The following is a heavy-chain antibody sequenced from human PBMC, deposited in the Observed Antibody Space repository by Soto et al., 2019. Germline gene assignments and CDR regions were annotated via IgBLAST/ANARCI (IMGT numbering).Heavy chain of an antibody. J-gene: IGHJ4*02. Sequence: GASVKVSCKASGYTFTSYVISWVLQAPGQGLEWMGWINPNSGGTKSAEKFQGRVTMTRDTSISTAYMELSRLTSDDTAVYYCASAAVTGTAGLDFWGQGTQVTVSS. V-gene: IGHV1-2*02. D-gene: IGHD6-19*01. CDR1: GYTFTSYV. CDR3: ASAAVTGTAGLDF. CDR2: INPNSGGT.